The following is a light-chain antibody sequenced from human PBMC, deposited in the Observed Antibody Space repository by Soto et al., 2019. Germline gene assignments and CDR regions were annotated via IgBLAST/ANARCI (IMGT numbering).Light chain of an antibody. CDR2: EVS. J-gene: IGLJ1*01. V-gene: IGLV2-8*01. Sequence: QSALTQPPSASGSPGQSVTISCTGTSSDVGKYDYVSWFQHHPGKAPKLIIYEVSKRPSGVPDRFSGSKSGSTASLTVSGLQAEDEADYYCTAFSANRVYLFGPGTKVTGL. CDR3: TAFSANRVYL. CDR1: SSDVGKYDY.